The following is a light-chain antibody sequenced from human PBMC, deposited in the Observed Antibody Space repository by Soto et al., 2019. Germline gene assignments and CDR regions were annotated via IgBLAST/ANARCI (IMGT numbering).Light chain of an antibody. CDR1: SSDVGGSKY. Sequence: QSALTQPPSASGSPGQSVSISCSGGSSDVGGSKYVSWYQVKPGKAPKLIIYEVTNRPSGVSNRFSGSKSGNTASLTISGLQAEDEADYYCSSYIPRITDWAFGGGTKLTVL. CDR2: EVT. V-gene: IGLV2-14*03. J-gene: IGLJ3*02. CDR3: SSYIPRITDWA.